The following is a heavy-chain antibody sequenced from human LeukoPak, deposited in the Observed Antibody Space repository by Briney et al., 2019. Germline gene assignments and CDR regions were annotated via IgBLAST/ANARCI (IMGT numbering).Heavy chain of an antibody. D-gene: IGHD1-7*01. Sequence: QAGGSLRLSCAASGFTFSSYGMHWVRQAPGKGLEWVAVIWYDGSNKYYADSVKGRFTISRDNSKNTLYLQMNSLRAEDTAVYYCAKGELELRPDAFDIWGQGTMVTVSS. J-gene: IGHJ3*02. CDR2: IWYDGSNK. V-gene: IGHV3-33*06. CDR3: AKGELELRPDAFDI. CDR1: GFTFSSYG.